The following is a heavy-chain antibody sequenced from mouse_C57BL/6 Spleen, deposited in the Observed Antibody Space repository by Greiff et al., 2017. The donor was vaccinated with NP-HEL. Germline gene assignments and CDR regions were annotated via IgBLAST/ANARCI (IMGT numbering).Heavy chain of an antibody. CDR2: IYPGDGDT. Sequence: VQLQQSGPELVKPGASVKISCKASGYAFSSSWMNWVKQRPGKGREWIGRIYPGDGDTNYNGKFKGKATLTADKSSSTAYMQLSSLTSEDSAVYFCARTGTWYFDYWGQGTTLTVSS. J-gene: IGHJ2*01. CDR3: ARTGTWYFDY. CDR1: GYAFSSSW. D-gene: IGHD4-1*01. V-gene: IGHV1-82*01.